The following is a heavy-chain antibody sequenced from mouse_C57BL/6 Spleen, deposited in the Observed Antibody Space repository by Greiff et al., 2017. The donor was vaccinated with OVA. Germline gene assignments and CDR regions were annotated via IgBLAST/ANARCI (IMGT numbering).Heavy chain of an antibody. CDR1: GYTFTSYW. CDR3: ASYDYDPFPY. D-gene: IGHD2-4*01. Sequence: QVQLQQPGAELVKPGASVKLSCKASGYTFTSYWMHWVKQRPGQGLEWIGMIHPNSGSTNYNEKFKSKSTLTVDKSSSTAYMQLSSLTSEDSAVYYCASYDYDPFPYWGQGTLVTVSA. CDR2: IHPNSGST. V-gene: IGHV1-64*01. J-gene: IGHJ3*01.